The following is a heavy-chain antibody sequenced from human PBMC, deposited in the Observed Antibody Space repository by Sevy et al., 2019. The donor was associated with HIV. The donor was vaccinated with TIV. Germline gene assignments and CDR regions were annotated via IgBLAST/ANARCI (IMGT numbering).Heavy chain of an antibody. CDR3: AREVPWFGELLSVYYYYGMDV. J-gene: IGHJ6*02. V-gene: IGHV3-21*01. CDR2: ISSSSSYI. D-gene: IGHD3-10*01. Sequence: GGSLRLSCAASGFTFSSYSMNWVRQAPGKGLEWVSSISSSSSYIYYADSVKGRFTTSRDNAKNSLYLQMNSLRAEDTAVYYCAREVPWFGELLSVYYYYGMDVWGQWTTVTVSS. CDR1: GFTFSSYS.